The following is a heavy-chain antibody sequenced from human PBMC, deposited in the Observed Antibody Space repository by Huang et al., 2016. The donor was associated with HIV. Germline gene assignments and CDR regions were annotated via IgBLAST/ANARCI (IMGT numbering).Heavy chain of an antibody. V-gene: IGHV3-30*04. Sequence: QVQLVESGGGLVQPGRSLRLSCAASGFTFTNYALHWVRQAPGKGMEWVGLRSYDGRNKFDADSVKGLFTISRDNSKSTLYRLMNSLRVDDTALYYCARSAVPGDGDWFDPWGQGTLVTVSS. CDR2: RSYDGRNK. CDR1: GFTFTNYA. J-gene: IGHJ5*02. CDR3: ARSAVPGDGDWFDP. D-gene: IGHD6-19*01.